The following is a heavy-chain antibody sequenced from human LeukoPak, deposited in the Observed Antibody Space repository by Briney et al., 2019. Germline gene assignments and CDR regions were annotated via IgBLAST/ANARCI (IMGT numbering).Heavy chain of an antibody. D-gene: IGHD3-22*01. V-gene: IGHV1-18*01. J-gene: IGHJ3*02. CDR2: ISAYNGNT. Sequence: GASVKVSCKASGYTFTSYGISWVRQAPGQGLEWMGWISAYNGNTNYAQKLQGRVTMTTDTSTSTAYMELRSLRSDDTAVYYCARAPSRIVGNYYDSSGYGTDDAFDIWGQGTMVTVSS. CDR1: GYTFTSYG. CDR3: ARAPSRIVGNYYDSSGYGTDDAFDI.